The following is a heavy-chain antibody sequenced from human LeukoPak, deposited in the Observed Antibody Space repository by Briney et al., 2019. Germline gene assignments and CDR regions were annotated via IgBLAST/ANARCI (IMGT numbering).Heavy chain of an antibody. CDR1: GYTFTGYY. D-gene: IGHD6-19*01. V-gene: IGHV1-2*02. J-gene: IGHJ4*02. CDR2: INPNSGGT. CDR3: AKAGIEQWLVHFDY. Sequence: ASVKVSCKASGYTFTGYYLHWVRQAPGRGLEWMGWINPNSGGTDYAEKFQDRLTLTRDTSISTAYMELSSLRSDDTALYYCAKAGIEQWLVHFDYWGQGALVTVSS.